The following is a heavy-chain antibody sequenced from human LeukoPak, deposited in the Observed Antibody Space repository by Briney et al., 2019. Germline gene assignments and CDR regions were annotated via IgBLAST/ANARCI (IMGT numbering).Heavy chain of an antibody. CDR1: GFTFNSYA. CDR2: VSGSGDRT. V-gene: IGHV3-23*01. CDR3: ARGGTNYYYMDV. J-gene: IGHJ6*03. Sequence: GGSLRLSCAASGFTFNSYAMSWVRQAPGKGLEWVSAVSGSGDRTFYADSGKGRLTISRDNSKNTLYLQLNTVRAEDTALYYCARGGTNYYYMDVWGNGTTVTVSS. D-gene: IGHD3-10*01.